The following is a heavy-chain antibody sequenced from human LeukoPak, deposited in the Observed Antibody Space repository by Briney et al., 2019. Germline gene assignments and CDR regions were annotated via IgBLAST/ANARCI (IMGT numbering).Heavy chain of an antibody. D-gene: IGHD4-17*01. Sequence: PGGSLRLSRAASGFTFDDYAMHWVRQAPGKGLDWVSGISWNSGSIGYADSVKGRFTISRDNAKNSLYLQMNSLRAEDAALYYCAKTTTVTTFLWDYFDYWGQGTLVTVSS. J-gene: IGHJ4*02. CDR1: GFTFDDYA. CDR3: AKTTTVTTFLWDYFDY. V-gene: IGHV3-9*01. CDR2: ISWNSGSI.